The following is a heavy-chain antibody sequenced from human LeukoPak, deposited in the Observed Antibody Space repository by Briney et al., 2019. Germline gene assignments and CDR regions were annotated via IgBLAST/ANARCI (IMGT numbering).Heavy chain of an antibody. CDR1: GFTFSIYA. D-gene: IGHD1-1*01. V-gene: IGHV3-23*01. Sequence: GRSLRLSCAASGFTFSIYAMTWVRQAPWKGLEWVSTISGSGAGTYYADSVKGRFTISRDNSKNTLYLQMNSLRAEDTAVYYCANGYRIPFFDYWGQGTLVTVSS. CDR3: ANGYRIPFFDY. CDR2: ISGSGAGT. J-gene: IGHJ4*02.